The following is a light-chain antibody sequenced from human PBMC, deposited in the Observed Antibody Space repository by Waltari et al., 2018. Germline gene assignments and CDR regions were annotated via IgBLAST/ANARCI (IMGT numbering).Light chain of an antibody. CDR1: QRVLNSCNNQNC. CDR3: QQYFGTSTFI. J-gene: IGKJ3*01. CDR2: WES. Sequence: DIVMTQSPRSLSLSLGERATSTCKSSQRVLNSCNNQNCLAWYQQKPGQPPKLLIYWESTRQSGVPDRFSGSGSETDVTLTISSLQAEDVAVYYCQQYFGTSTFIFGPGTKVDIK. V-gene: IGKV4-1*01.